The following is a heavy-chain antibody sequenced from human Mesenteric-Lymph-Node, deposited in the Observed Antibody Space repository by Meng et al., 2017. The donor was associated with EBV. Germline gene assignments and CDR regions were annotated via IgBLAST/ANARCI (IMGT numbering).Heavy chain of an antibody. V-gene: IGHV4-31*03. Sequence: QLQESGPGLVKSSQTPSLTCTVSGGSISSGNYYWNWIRQHPGKGLEWIGYIYYTGHTYYNPSLRSRVTISIDTSKNQFSLSLHSVTAADTAVYYCATNDNYRNDYWGQGTLVTVSS. CDR1: GGSISSGNYY. CDR2: IYYTGHT. D-gene: IGHD5-24*01. J-gene: IGHJ4*02. CDR3: ATNDNYRNDY.